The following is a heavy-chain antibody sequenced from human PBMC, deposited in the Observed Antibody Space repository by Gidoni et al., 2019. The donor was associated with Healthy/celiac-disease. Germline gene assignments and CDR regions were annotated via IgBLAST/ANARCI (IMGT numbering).Heavy chain of an antibody. CDR1: GGSFSVYY. CDR2: INHSGST. Sequence: QVQLQQWGAGLLKPSETLSLTCAVYGGSFSVYYWGWVRQPPGKGLEWIREINHSGSTNYNPSLKSRVTISVDTSKNQFSLKLSAVTAADTAVYYCARGRWHFDYWGQGTLVTVSS. J-gene: IGHJ4*02. CDR3: ARGRWHFDY. D-gene: IGHD2-15*01. V-gene: IGHV4-34*01.